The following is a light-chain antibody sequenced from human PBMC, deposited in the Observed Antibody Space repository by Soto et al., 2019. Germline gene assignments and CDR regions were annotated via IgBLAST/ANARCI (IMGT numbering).Light chain of an antibody. CDR3: GTWDNTLHIGV. J-gene: IGLJ2*01. V-gene: IGLV1-51*01. CDR1: TSNIGSRF. Sequence: QSVLTQPPSISATPGQKVTISCSGSTSNIGSRFVSWYQVFPGTAPKLLIYDNNNRPSGIPDRFSASKSGTSATLGIAGLQTGDEADYYCGTWDNTLHIGVFGGGTKLTVL. CDR2: DNN.